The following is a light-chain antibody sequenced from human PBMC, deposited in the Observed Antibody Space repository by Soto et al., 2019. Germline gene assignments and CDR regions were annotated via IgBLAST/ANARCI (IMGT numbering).Light chain of an antibody. J-gene: IGKJ4*01. CDR2: DAS. V-gene: IGKV1-5*01. CDR3: QQYNSYPLT. CDR1: QSISSW. Sequence: DIPMTQSPSTLSASVGDRVTITCRVSQSISSWLAWYQQKPGKAPKLLIYDASSLESGVPSRFSGSGSGTEFTLTISSLQPDDFATYYCQQYNSYPLTFGGGTKVEIK.